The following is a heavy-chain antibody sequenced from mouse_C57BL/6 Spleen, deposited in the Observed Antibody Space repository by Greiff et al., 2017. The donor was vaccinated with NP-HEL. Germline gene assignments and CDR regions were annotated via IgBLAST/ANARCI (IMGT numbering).Heavy chain of an antibody. CDR3: ARGSNYESAY. CDR2: IDPSDSYT. Sequence: QVQLQQPGAELVKPGASVKLSCKASGYTFTSYWMQWVKQRPGQGLEWIGEIDPSDSYTNYNQKFKGKATLTVDTSSSTAYMQLSSLTSEDSAVHYCARGSNYESAYWGQGTLVTVSA. CDR1: GYTFTSYW. V-gene: IGHV1-50*01. D-gene: IGHD2-5*01. J-gene: IGHJ3*01.